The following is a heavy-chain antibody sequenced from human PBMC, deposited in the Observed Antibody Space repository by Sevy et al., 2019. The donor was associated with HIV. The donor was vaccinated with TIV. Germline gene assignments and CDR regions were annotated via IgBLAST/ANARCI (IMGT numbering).Heavy chain of an antibody. D-gene: IGHD4-4*01. CDR1: GGSISSSSYY. Sequence: SETLSLTCTVSGGSISSSSYYWGWIRQPPWKGLEWIGSIYYSGSTYYNPSLKSRVTISVDTSKNQFSLKLSSVTAADTAVYYCARLDSNRYYYYGMDVWGQGTTVTVSS. V-gene: IGHV4-39*01. CDR2: IYYSGST. CDR3: ARLDSNRYYYYGMDV. J-gene: IGHJ6*02.